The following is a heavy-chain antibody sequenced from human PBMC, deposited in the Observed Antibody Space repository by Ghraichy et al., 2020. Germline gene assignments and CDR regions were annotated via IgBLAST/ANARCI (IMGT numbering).Heavy chain of an antibody. CDR1: GFTFSDYG. V-gene: IGHV3-30*18. CDR3: AKDRKSSSWYLVSDFDY. D-gene: IGHD6-13*01. J-gene: IGHJ4*02. CDR2: ISYDGVNK. Sequence: GGSLRLSCAASGFTFSDYGMYWVRQAPGKGLEWVAVISYDGVNKYYADSVKGRFTISRDNSKNTLYLQMNSLRAEDTAVYYCAKDRKSSSWYLVSDFDYWGQGTLVTVSS.